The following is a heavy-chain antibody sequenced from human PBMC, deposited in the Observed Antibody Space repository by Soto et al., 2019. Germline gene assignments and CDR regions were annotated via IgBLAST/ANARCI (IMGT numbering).Heavy chain of an antibody. Sequence: ASVKVSCKASGYPFTKSGITWVRQAPGQGLEWLGWISTYNGNKNHAQNLQGRVTMTTDTSTRTAYMELRSLRSGDTAVYYCARARETYFDDGSGFRPLDCWGQGTLVTVSS. CDR3: ARARETYFDDGSGFRPLDC. J-gene: IGHJ4*02. CDR2: ISTYNGNK. D-gene: IGHD3-22*01. V-gene: IGHV1-18*01. CDR1: GYPFTKSG.